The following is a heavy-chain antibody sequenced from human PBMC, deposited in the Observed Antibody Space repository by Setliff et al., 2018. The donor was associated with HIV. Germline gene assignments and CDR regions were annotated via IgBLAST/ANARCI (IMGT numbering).Heavy chain of an antibody. CDR3: ARDLGSEQWLPDAFDI. Sequence: GGSLRLSCAASGFTFSSYGIHWVRQAPGKGLEWVAFIRYTGSNKYYADSVKGRFTISRDNSKNTLYLQMNSLRAEDKALYYCARDLGSEQWLPDAFDIWGQGTMVTVSS. D-gene: IGHD6-19*01. J-gene: IGHJ3*02. CDR1: GFTFSSYG. CDR2: IRYTGSNK. V-gene: IGHV3-30*02.